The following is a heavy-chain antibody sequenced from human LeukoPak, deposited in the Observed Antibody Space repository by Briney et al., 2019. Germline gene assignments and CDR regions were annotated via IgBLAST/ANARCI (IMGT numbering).Heavy chain of an antibody. CDR1: GFTFSSYS. CDR3: ARATDYYYYGMDV. V-gene: IGHV3-21*01. CDR2: ISSSSSYI. Sequence: TGGSLRLSCAAPGFTFSSYSMNWVRQAPGKGLEWVSPISSSSSYIYYADSVKGRFTISRDNAKNSLYLQMNSLRAEDTAVYYCARATDYYYYGMDVWGQGTTVTVSS. J-gene: IGHJ6*02.